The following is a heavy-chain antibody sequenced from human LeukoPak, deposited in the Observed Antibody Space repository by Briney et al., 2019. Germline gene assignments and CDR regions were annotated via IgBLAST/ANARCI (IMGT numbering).Heavy chain of an antibody. D-gene: IGHD3-3*02. CDR2: IRSKTYGGTT. Sequence: PGGSLRLSCTVSGFTFGDHAMSWVRQAPGKGLEWVGFIRSKTYGGTTEYAASVKGRFIISRDDSTSIAYLQMNSLKTEDTAVYFCTRGPTHLWLYHGMDVWGKGTTVTVSS. V-gene: IGHV3-49*04. CDR3: TRGPTHLWLYHGMDV. CDR1: GFTFGDHA. J-gene: IGHJ6*04.